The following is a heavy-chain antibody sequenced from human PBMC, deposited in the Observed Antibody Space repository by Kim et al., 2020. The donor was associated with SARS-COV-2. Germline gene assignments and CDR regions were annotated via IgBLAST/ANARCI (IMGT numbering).Heavy chain of an antibody. D-gene: IGHD6-19*01. Sequence: GGSLRLSCAASGFTFSSYSMNWFRQAPGKGREWVGSISSSSSYIYYADSVKGRFTISRDHAKTSLYLQMNSLRAEDTAGYYCARAYSSGWAYFDYWGQGTLVTVSS. CDR3: ARAYSSGWAYFDY. CDR2: ISSSSSYI. CDR1: GFTFSSYS. V-gene: IGHV3-21*01. J-gene: IGHJ4*02.